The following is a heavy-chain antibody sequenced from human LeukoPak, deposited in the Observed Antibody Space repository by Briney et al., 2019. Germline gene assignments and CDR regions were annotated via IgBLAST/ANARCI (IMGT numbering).Heavy chain of an antibody. D-gene: IGHD6-19*01. Sequence: GGSLRLSCAASGFTFSSYWMSWVRQAPGKGLEWVANIKQDGSEKYYVDSEKGRFTISRDNAENSLYLQMNSLRAEDTAVYHCARDWAGPFDYWGQGTLVTVSS. V-gene: IGHV3-7*05. CDR1: GFTFSSYW. J-gene: IGHJ4*02. CDR2: IKQDGSEK. CDR3: ARDWAGPFDY.